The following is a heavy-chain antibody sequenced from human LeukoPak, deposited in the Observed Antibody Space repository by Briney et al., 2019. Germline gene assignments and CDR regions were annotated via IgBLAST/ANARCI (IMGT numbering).Heavy chain of an antibody. CDR1: GFTFSSYE. V-gene: IGHV3-48*03. J-gene: IGHJ3*02. Sequence: GGSLRLSCAASGFTFSSYEMNWVRQAPGKGLEWVSYISSSGSTIYYADSVKGRFTISGDNAKNSLYLQMNSLRAEDTAVYYCARDHIEPSLNFDIWGQGTMVTVSS. CDR3: ARDHIEPSLNFDI. CDR2: ISSSGSTI. D-gene: IGHD3-16*01.